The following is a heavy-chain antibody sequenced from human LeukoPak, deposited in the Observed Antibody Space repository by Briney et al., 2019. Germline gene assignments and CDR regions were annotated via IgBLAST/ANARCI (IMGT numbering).Heavy chain of an antibody. D-gene: IGHD6-13*01. CDR3: AREVEQQLPDYYYYYYMDV. J-gene: IGHJ6*03. CDR1: GGSISSGSYD. V-gene: IGHV4-61*02. CDR2: ISPSGST. Sequence: PSETLSLTCTVSGGSISSGSYDWGWVRQPGGKGLEWIVRISPSGSTNYNPSVKSRVTMSVDTSKNQLSLKLSSVTAADTAVYYCAREVEQQLPDYYYYYYMDVWGKGTTATISS.